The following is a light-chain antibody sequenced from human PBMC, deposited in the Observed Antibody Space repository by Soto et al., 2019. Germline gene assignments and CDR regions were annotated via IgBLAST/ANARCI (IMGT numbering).Light chain of an antibody. CDR1: QSVSSSY. Sequence: EIVLAQSPGTLSLSPGERATLSCRASQSVSSSYLAWYQQKPGQAPRLLIYGESHSATGIPDRFSGSGSVTDFTLTISRLEPEDFAVYYCQQYGSSLYTFGQRTKLEIK. J-gene: IGKJ2*01. CDR3: QQYGSSLYT. CDR2: GES. V-gene: IGKV3-20*01.